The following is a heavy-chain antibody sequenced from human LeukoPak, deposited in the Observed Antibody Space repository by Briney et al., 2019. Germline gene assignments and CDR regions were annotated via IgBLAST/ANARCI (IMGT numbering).Heavy chain of an antibody. Sequence: SETLSLTCAVYGGSFSGYYWSWIRQPPGKGLEWIGEINHSGGSNYNPSLKSRVTISVDTSKNQFSLKLSSVTAADTAVYYCAREWSAFDTWGQGTMVTVSS. CDR2: INHSGGS. V-gene: IGHV4-34*01. D-gene: IGHD2-8*01. CDR1: GGSFSGYY. J-gene: IGHJ3*02. CDR3: AREWSAFDT.